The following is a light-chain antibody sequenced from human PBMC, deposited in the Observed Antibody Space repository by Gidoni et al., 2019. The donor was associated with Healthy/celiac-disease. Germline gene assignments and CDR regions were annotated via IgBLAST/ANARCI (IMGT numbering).Light chain of an antibody. Sequence: EIVMTQSPATLSVSPGERATLSCRASQSVSSNLAWYQQQPGQAPRLLIYGASTRATGIPARFSGSGYGREFTLTISSLQSEDFAVYYCQQYNNWPPYTFXXXTKLEIK. J-gene: IGKJ2*01. CDR3: QQYNNWPPYT. V-gene: IGKV3-15*01. CDR1: QSVSSN. CDR2: GAS.